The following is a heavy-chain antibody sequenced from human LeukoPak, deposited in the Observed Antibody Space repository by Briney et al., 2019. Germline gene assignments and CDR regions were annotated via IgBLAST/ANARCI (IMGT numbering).Heavy chain of an antibody. CDR1: GYTFTGYY. V-gene: IGHV1-2*02. CDR2: INPNSGDT. J-gene: IGHJ3*02. Sequence: ASVKISCKASGYTFTGYYIHWVRQATGQGLEWVGWINPNSGDTHHAQNFQGRVTMTRDTSISTASMDLSRLRSDGTAVYYCARAPKNDAYDIWGRGTMVTVSS. CDR3: ARAPKNDAYDI.